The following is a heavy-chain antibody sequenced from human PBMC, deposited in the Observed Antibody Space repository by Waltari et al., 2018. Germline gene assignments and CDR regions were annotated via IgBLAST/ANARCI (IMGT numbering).Heavy chain of an antibody. CDR1: GYSFTSFD. CDR2: MNPNSGDT. CDR3: ARAVGGAARGYFGFDD. V-gene: IGHV1-8*02. J-gene: IGHJ6*02. Sequence: QVQLVQSGAEVKKHGASVKVSCKASGYSFTSFDINWVRQAAGQGLEWMGWMNPNSGDTDNAQKFQGRITMTSNTSISTAYMELTSLRFDDTAVYYCARAVGGAARGYFGFDDWGQGTTVTVS. D-gene: IGHD1-26*01.